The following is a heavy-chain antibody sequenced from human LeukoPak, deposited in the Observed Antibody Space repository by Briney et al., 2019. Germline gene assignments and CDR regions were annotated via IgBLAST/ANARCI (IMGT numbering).Heavy chain of an antibody. CDR1: GGSIRNYY. D-gene: IGHD2-2*01. Sequence: SETLSLTCSVSGGSIRNYYLSWIRQSPGKGLEWIGNVDKRGTTNYNPSFKSRVIVSSDTSRNEFSLKLNSVTAADTAIYYCARGGSSCYGCHDWFDPWGQGMRVTVSS. J-gene: IGHJ5*02. V-gene: IGHV4-59*08. CDR3: ARGGSSCYGCHDWFDP. CDR2: VDKRGTT.